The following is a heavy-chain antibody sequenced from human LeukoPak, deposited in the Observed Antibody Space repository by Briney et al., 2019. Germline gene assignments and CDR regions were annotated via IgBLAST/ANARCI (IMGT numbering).Heavy chain of an antibody. CDR1: GFTFSSYW. CDR3: ARGPSGQFFDY. D-gene: IGHD6-25*01. J-gene: IGHJ4*02. CDR2: ISSSSSYI. V-gene: IGHV3-21*01. Sequence: GGSLRLSCAASGFTFSSYWMTWVRQAPGKGLEWVSSISSSSSYIIYADSVKGRFTISRDNARNSLYLQMNSLRAEDTALYYCARGPSGQFFDYWGQGTLVTVSS.